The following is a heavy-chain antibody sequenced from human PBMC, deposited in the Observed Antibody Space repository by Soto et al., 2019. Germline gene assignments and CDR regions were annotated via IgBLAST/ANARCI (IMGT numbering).Heavy chain of an antibody. J-gene: IGHJ4*02. CDR3: ARALTSAAGIYFDC. Sequence: PSETLSLTCTVSGDSIGSYYWSWIRQPAGKGMEWIGRIHTTENTNYNPSLRSRVTMSVDTSNNQFSLILTSLTAADTAVYYCARALTSAAGIYFDCWGQGTLVTVSS. CDR2: IHTTENT. CDR1: GDSIGSYY. V-gene: IGHV4-4*07. D-gene: IGHD6-13*01.